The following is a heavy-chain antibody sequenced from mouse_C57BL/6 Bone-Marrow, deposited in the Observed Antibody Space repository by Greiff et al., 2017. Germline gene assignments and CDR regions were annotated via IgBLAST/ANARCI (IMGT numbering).Heavy chain of an antibody. V-gene: IGHV1-7*01. CDR2: INPSSGYT. CDR3: ARERVPSWFAY. D-gene: IGHD2-14*01. J-gene: IGHJ3*01. CDR1: GYTFTSYW. Sequence: QVQLKQSGAELAKPGASVKLSCKASGYTFTSYWTHWVKQRPGQGLEWIGYINPSSGYTKYNQKFKDKATLTAEKSSSTAYMQLRSLTYVYSAFYYCARERVPSWFAYWGQAALVPVSA.